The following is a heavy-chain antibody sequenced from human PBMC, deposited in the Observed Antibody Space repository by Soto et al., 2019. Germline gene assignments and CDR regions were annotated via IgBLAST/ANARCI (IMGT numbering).Heavy chain of an antibody. CDR3: AREDVVVTGAPSDGMDV. CDR2: ISAYNGNT. J-gene: IGHJ6*02. V-gene: IGHV1-18*01. D-gene: IGHD2-21*01. Sequence: AAVKVSCKASGYFFTNYGFNWVRQAPGQGLEWMGWISAYNGNTNYAQKLQGRVTMITDTSTSTAYMELRSLRSDDTAVYYCAREDVVVTGAPSDGMDVWGQGTTVTVSS. CDR1: GYFFTNYG.